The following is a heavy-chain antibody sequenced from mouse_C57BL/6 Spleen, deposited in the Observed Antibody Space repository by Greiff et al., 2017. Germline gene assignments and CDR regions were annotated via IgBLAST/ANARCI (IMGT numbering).Heavy chain of an antibody. J-gene: IGHJ3*01. CDR1: GFSLTSYG. CDR2: IWSGGST. Sequence: QVQLQQSGPGLVQPSQSLSITCTASGFSLTSYGVHWVRQPPGKGLEWLGVIWSGGSTDYNAAFISRLSISKDNSKGQVFFKMNSLQADDTAIYYCAEDGGNSAWFAYWGQGTLVTVSA. D-gene: IGHD2-1*01. V-gene: IGHV2-4*01. CDR3: AEDGGNSAWFAY.